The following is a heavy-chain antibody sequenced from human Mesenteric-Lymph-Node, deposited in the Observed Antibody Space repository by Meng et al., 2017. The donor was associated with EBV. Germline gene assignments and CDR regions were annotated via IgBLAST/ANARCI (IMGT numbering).Heavy chain of an antibody. J-gene: IGHJ5*02. CDR2: IYYSGST. D-gene: IGHD4-17*01. Sequence: QVPLQESGPGLVKPSQTLSLTCTVSGGSISSGGVYWSWIRQHPGKGLEWIGYIYYSGSTYYNPSLRSRVAISIDTSKNQFSLKLTSVTAADTAVYFCARTNYGDYNWFDPWGQGTLVTVSS. CDR1: GGSISSGGVY. CDR3: ARTNYGDYNWFDP. V-gene: IGHV4-31*03.